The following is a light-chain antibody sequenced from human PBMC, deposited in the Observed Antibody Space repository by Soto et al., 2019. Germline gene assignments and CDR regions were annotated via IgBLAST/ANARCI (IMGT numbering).Light chain of an antibody. V-gene: IGKV2D-29*01. CDR3: MQSIQLPPT. Sequence: DIVMTQSPDSLAVSLGERAAINCKSSQSVLYSSDNKNYLAWYLQKPGQPPQLLIYEVSNRFSGVPDRFSGSGSGTDFTLKISRVEAEDVGVYYCMQSIQLPPTFGQGTKVDIK. CDR2: EVS. J-gene: IGKJ1*01. CDR1: QSVLYSSDNKNY.